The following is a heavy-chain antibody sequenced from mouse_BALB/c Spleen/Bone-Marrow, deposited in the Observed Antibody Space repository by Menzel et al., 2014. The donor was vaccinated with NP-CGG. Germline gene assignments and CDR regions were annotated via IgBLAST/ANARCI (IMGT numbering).Heavy chain of an antibody. D-gene: IGHD2-1*01. CDR1: GFNIKDTY. J-gene: IGHJ4*01. Sequence: EVQLQQSGAELVKPGASVKLSCTASGFNIKDTYMHWVKQRPEQGLEWIGRIYPANGDTKYDPKFQGKATITAGTSSNTAYLRLSSLTSEDTAVYYCARYGNGLMDYWGQGTSVTVSS. CDR2: IYPANGDT. CDR3: ARYGNGLMDY. V-gene: IGHV14-3*02.